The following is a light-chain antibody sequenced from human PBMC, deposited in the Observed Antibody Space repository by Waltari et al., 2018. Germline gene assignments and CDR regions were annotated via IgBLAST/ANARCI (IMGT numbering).Light chain of an antibody. V-gene: IGLV2-8*01. J-gene: IGLJ2*01. CDR3: TSYAGAHNLL. CDR2: EVT. CDR1: TAHGGTSQY. Sequence: QSALTQPPSASGSPGPSVTLSCAGTTAHGGTSQYVPWYQQHPGRPPKLIIYEVTKRPSGVAARFSGSKSGNTASLTVSGLQAEDEADYYCTSYAGAHNLLFGGGTKLTVL.